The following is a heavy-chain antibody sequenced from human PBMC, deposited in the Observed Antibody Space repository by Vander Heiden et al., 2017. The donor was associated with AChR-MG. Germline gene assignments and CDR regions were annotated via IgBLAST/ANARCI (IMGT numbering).Heavy chain of an antibody. V-gene: IGHV3-7*01. CDR3: ARVLSRGLEGGIGWNYYYGMDV. J-gene: IGHJ6*02. D-gene: IGHD3-10*01. Sequence: EVQLVESGGGLVQPGGSLRLSCAASGFTFSSYWMSWVRQGPGKGLEWVANIKQDGSEKYYVDSVKGRFTISRDNAKNSLYLQMNSLRAEDTAVYYCARVLSRGLEGGIGWNYYYGMDVWGQGTTVTVSS. CDR1: GFTFSSYW. CDR2: IKQDGSEK.